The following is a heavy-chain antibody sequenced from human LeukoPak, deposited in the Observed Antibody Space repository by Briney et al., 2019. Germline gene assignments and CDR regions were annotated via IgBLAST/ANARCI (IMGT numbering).Heavy chain of an antibody. Sequence: PVKVSCKASGGTFSKYAISWVRQAPGQGLEWMGGIIPIFSTTNYAQKFQARVTITADESTSTAYMELSSLRSDDTAMYYCARQDAKCSSTSCYAGGWFDPWGQGTPVTVSS. V-gene: IGHV1-69*01. CDR2: IIPIFSTT. D-gene: IGHD2-2*01. J-gene: IGHJ5*02. CDR1: GGTFSKYA. CDR3: ARQDAKCSSTSCYAGGWFDP.